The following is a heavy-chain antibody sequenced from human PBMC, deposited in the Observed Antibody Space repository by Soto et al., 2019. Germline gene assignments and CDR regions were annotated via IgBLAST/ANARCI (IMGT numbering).Heavy chain of an antibody. J-gene: IGHJ5*02. CDR3: ARRLRFLDRWFDP. CDR2: IYYSGST. D-gene: IGHD3-3*01. Sequence: SETLSLTCTVSGGSISSGCYYWSWIRQDPGKGLEWIGYIYYSGSTYYNPSLKSRVTISVDTSKNQFSLKLSSVTAADTAVYYCARRLRFLDRWFDPWGQGTLLTLSS. V-gene: IGHV4-31*03. CDR1: GGSISSGCYY.